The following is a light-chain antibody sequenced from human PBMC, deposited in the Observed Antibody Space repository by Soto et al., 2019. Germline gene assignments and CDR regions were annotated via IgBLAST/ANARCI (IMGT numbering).Light chain of an antibody. Sequence: QPVLTQPASVSGSPGQSITISCTGTSSDVGGYNYVSWYQQHPGKAPKLMIYDVSNRPSGVSTRFSGSKSGNTASLTISGLQAEDEADYYCSSYTSSSALLDVFGTGTKLPVL. J-gene: IGLJ1*01. V-gene: IGLV2-14*01. CDR2: DVS. CDR3: SSYTSSSALLDV. CDR1: SSDVGGYNY.